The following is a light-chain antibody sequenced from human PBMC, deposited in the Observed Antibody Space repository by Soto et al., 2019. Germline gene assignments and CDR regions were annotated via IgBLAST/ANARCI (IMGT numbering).Light chain of an antibody. CDR1: SSNIGSNT. CDR3: AAWDDSLTGVV. V-gene: IGLV1-44*01. J-gene: IGLJ2*01. Sequence: QPVLTQPPSASGTPGQRVTISCSGSSSNIGSNTVNWYQQLPGTAPKLLIYSNIQRPSGVPDRFSGSKSGTSASLAISGLQSDDEADYYCAAWDDSLTGVVFGGGTKLTVL. CDR2: SNI.